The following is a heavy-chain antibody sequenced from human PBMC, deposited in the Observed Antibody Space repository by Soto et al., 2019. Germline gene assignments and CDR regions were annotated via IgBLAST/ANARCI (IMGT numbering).Heavy chain of an antibody. V-gene: IGHV3-30*18. CDR1: GFTFSRYG. CDR2: ISYDGSNK. D-gene: IGHD2-15*01. CDR3: AKGEAAVLDY. J-gene: IGHJ4*02. Sequence: QVQLVESGGGVVQPGRSLRLSCAASGFTFSRYGMHWVRQAPGKGLEWVAVISYDGSNKYYADAGKGRFTISRDNSKNTLYLQMNSLRAEDTAVYYCAKGEAAVLDYWGQGTLVTVSS.